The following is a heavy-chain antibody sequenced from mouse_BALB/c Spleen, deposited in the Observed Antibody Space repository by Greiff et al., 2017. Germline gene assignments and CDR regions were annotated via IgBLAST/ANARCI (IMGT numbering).Heavy chain of an antibody. CDR3: ARDTVVAYYYAMDY. J-gene: IGHJ4*01. D-gene: IGHD1-1*01. CDR2: IWAGGST. CDR1: GFSLTSYG. V-gene: IGHV2-9*02. Sequence: QVQLQQSGPGLEAPSQSLSITCTVSGFSLTSYGVHWVRQPPGKGLEWLGVIWAGGSTNYNSALMSRLSISKDNSKSQVFLKMNSLQTDDTAMYYCARDTVVAYYYAMDYWGQGTSVTVSS.